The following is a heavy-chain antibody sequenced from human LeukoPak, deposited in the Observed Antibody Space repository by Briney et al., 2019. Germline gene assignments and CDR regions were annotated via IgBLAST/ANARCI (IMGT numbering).Heavy chain of an antibody. D-gene: IGHD3-22*01. CDR2: ISGSGGST. CDR1: GFTFSSYG. V-gene: IGHV3-23*01. Sequence: GGSLRLSCAASGFTFSSYGMSWVRQAPGKGLEWFSAISGSGGSTYYADSVKGRFTISRDNSKTTLSLKMNSLRAEDTAIYYCTRSGYRHPYHFDSWGQGTLVTVSS. CDR3: TRSGYRHPYHFDS. J-gene: IGHJ4*02.